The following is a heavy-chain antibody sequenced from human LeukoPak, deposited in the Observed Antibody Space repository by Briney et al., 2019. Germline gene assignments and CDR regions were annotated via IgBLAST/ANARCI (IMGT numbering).Heavy chain of an antibody. CDR3: AKDSSGSYFNFDY. V-gene: IGHV3-30*18. J-gene: IGHJ4*02. CDR2: ISYDGSNK. Sequence: GRSLRLSCAASGFTFSSYGMHWVRQAPGKGLEWVAVISYDGSNKYYADSVKGRFTISRDNSKNTLYLQMNSLRAEDTAVYYCAKDSSGSYFNFDYWGQGTLVTVSS. D-gene: IGHD1-26*01. CDR1: GFTFSSYG.